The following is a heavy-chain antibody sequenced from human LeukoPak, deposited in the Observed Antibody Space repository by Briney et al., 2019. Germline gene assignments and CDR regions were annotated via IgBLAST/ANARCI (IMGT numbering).Heavy chain of an antibody. CDR3: AKGGTVTSWDYYYGMDV. V-gene: IGHV3-9*01. CDR1: GFTFDDYA. J-gene: IGHJ6*02. Sequence: GGSLRLSCAASGFTFDDYAMHWVRQAPGKGLEWVSGTSWNSGSIGYADSVKGRFTISRDNAKNSLYLQMNSLRAEDTALYYCAKGGTVTSWDYYYGMDVWGQGTTVTVFS. CDR2: TSWNSGSI. D-gene: IGHD4-17*01.